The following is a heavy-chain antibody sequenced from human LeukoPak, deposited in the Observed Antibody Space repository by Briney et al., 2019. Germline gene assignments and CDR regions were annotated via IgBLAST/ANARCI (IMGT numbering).Heavy chain of an antibody. CDR1: GCTFNSYS. D-gene: IGHD1-26*01. CDR2: ISSSSSHM. V-gene: IGHV3-21*01. CDR3: VRDSGSSYGYYFLH. Sequence: GGSLRLSCAASGCTFNSYSMYWVRQAPGKGLEWVSSISSSSSHMFYADSVKGRFSISRDNANNSLYLQMNSLRAEDTAVYYCVRDSGSSYGYYFLHWGQGTLVTVSS. J-gene: IGHJ1*01.